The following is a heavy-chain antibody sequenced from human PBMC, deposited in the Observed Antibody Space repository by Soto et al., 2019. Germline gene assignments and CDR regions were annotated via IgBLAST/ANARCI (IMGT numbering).Heavy chain of an antibody. V-gene: IGHV3-48*01. J-gene: IGHJ4*02. CDR2: ISSSSSTI. CDR1: GFTFSTYT. CDR3: ARPTYYYDSSGPPAY. Sequence: GGFLRLSCAASGFTFSTYTMNWVRQAPGKELERVKYISSSSSTIFYTDSVKGRFTVSRDNAKNSLYLQMNSLRAEDMSVYYCARPTYYYDSSGPPAYWGQGTLVTVSS. D-gene: IGHD3-22*01.